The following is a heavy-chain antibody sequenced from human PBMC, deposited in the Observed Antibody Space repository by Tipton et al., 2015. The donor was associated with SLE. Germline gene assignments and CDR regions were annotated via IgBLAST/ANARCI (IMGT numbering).Heavy chain of an antibody. CDR2: INHSGST. V-gene: IGHV4-34*01. CDR3: WRRGMDV. Sequence: TLSLTCAVYGGSFSDYYWSWIRQPPGKGLEWIGEINHSGSTNYNPSLKSRVTISVDTSKNQFSLKLSSVTAADTAVYYCWRRGMDVWGQGTTVTVSS. CDR1: GGSFSDYY. J-gene: IGHJ6*02.